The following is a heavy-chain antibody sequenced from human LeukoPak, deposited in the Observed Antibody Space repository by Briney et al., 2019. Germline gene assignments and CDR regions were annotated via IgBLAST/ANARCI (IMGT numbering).Heavy chain of an antibody. V-gene: IGHV5-51*01. CDR1: GYSFTSYW. Sequence: GESLKISCKGSGYSFTSYWIGWVRQMPGKGLEWMGIIYPGDSDTRYSPPFQGQVTISADKSISTAYLQWSSLKASDTAMYYCAIQGSSIAVTVDYWGQGTLDTVSS. CDR3: AIQGSSIAVTVDY. CDR2: IYPGDSDT. D-gene: IGHD6-19*01. J-gene: IGHJ4*02.